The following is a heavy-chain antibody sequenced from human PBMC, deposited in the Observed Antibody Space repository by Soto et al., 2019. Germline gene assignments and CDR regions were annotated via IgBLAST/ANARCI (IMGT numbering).Heavy chain of an antibody. D-gene: IGHD6-19*01. J-gene: IGHJ4*02. CDR2: ISTNGGSA. Sequence: GGSLRLSCSASGFTFSNYAMHWVRQAPGKGLEYVSSISTNGGSAYYADSVKGRFTISRDNSNNTLYLQLNSLRPDDTAVYYCARTTTVAGTPEFDYWGQGALVTVSS. V-gene: IGHV3-64*04. CDR3: ARTTTVAGTPEFDY. CDR1: GFTFSNYA.